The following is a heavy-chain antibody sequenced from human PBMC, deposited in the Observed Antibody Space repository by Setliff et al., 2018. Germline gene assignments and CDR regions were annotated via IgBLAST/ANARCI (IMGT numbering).Heavy chain of an antibody. V-gene: IGHV1-18*04. Sequence: ASVKVSCKASGYTFSNYGITWVRQAPGQGLEWMGWISAYSGNTKYALTLQGRVTMTTDPSTTTAYLEPRSLTSDDTAVYYCSRLVRFCTRIVCQRLSGDDYWGQGTLVTVSS. D-gene: IGHD3-10*01. J-gene: IGHJ4*02. CDR1: GYTFSNYG. CDR2: ISAYSGNT. CDR3: SRLVRFCTRIVCQRLSGDDY.